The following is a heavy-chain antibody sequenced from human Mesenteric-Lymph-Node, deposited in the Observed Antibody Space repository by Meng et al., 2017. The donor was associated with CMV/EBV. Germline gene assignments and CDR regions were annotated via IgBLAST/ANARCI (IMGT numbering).Heavy chain of an antibody. Sequence: SETLSLTCTVSGGSISSNNYYWGWIRQPPGRGLEWIGSIYYSGTTYYNPSLKSRVTISVDTSKNQFSLNLTSVTAADTAVYYCARASDYDFWSGSYFYYYCMDVWGQGTTVTVSS. CDR2: IYYSGTT. D-gene: IGHD3-3*01. CDR3: ARASDYDFWSGSYFYYYCMDV. CDR1: GGSISSNNYY. V-gene: IGHV4-39*07. J-gene: IGHJ6*02.